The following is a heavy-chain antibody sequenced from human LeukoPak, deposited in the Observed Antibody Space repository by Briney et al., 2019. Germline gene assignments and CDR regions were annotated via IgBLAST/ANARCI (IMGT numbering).Heavy chain of an antibody. Sequence: ASVKVSCKASGYTFTGYYMHWVRQAPGQGLEWMGWINPNSGDTNYAQKFQGGVTMTRDTSISTAYMELSRLRSDDTAVYYCAVASTPAGYGAEYFQHWGQGTLVTVSS. D-gene: IGHD1-1*01. J-gene: IGHJ1*01. CDR3: AVASTPAGYGAEYFQH. V-gene: IGHV1-2*02. CDR1: GYTFTGYY. CDR2: INPNSGDT.